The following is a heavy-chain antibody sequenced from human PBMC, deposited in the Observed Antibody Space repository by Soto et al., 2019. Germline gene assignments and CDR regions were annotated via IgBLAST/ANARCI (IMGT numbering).Heavy chain of an antibody. V-gene: IGHV4-30-4*01. J-gene: IGHJ4*02. Sequence: SETLSLTCTVSGGSISSGDYYWSWIRQPPGKGLEWIGHIYNSGSTYSNPSLRGRVTISVDTSKSQFSLKLSSVTAADTAVYYCVTGWATENYWGQGTQVTVSS. D-gene: IGHD3-9*01. CDR3: VTGWATENY. CDR2: IYNSGST. CDR1: GGSISSGDYY.